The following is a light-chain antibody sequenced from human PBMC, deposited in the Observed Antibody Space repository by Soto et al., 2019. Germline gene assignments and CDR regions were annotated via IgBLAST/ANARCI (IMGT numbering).Light chain of an antibody. V-gene: IGKV3-11*01. CDR3: QKRSNWPPT. CDR1: QTVSSS. J-gene: IGKJ1*01. CDR2: EVS. Sequence: VLTQSPATLSLSPGDSATLSCRASQTVSSSLAWYQQKTGQAPRLLIYEVSNRATGIPDRLSGSGSGTDLNLTITRLEPEDFAVYYCQKRSNWPPTFGQGTKVDIK.